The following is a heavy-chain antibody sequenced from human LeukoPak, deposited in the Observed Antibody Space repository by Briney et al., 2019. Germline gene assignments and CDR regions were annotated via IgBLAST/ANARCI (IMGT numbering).Heavy chain of an antibody. J-gene: IGHJ5*02. V-gene: IGHV1-18*04. Sequence: GASVKVSCKASGYTFTGYYMHWVRQAPGQGLEWMGWISAYNGNTNYAQKLQGRVTMTTDTSTSTAYMELRSLRSDDTAVYYCARDEAAGMGWFDPWGQGTLVTVSS. CDR3: ARDEAAGMGWFDP. CDR2: ISAYNGNT. D-gene: IGHD6-13*01. CDR1: GYTFTGYY.